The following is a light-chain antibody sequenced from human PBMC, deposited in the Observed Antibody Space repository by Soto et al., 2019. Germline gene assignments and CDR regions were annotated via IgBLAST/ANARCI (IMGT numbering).Light chain of an antibody. CDR3: KSYAGSNTYV. Sequence: QSVLTQPPSASGSPGQSVTISCTGTKNDIGVYDFVSWYQHHPGKAPRLIIYEVVQRPSGVPDRFSGSKSGTTASLTVSGLQAADEAYYFCKSYAGSNTYVFGSGTKLTVL. CDR2: EVV. V-gene: IGLV2-8*01. J-gene: IGLJ1*01. CDR1: KNDIGVYDF.